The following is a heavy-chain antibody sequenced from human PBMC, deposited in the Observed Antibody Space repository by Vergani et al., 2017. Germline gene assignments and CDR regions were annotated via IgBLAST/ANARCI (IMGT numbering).Heavy chain of an antibody. CDR2: ISSSSSYI. Sequence: EVQLVESGGGLVKPGGSLRLSCAASGFTFSSYSMNWVRQAPGKGLEWVSSISSSSSYIYYADSVKGRFTISRDNAKNSLYLQMNSLRAEDTAVYYCAKDRRTMIVVVILPHAFDIWGQGTMVTVSS. J-gene: IGHJ3*02. V-gene: IGHV3-21*01. D-gene: IGHD3-22*01. CDR1: GFTFSSYS. CDR3: AKDRRTMIVVVILPHAFDI.